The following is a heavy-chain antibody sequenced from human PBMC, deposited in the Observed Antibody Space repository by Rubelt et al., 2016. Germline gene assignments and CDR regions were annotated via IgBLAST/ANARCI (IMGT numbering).Heavy chain of an antibody. Sequence: QVQLQESGPGLVRPSETLFLTCSVSGASISSFYWSWIRLTPGTGLEWVGYFYYGGRPQHKPPLKRRGPISVNTSENQFSLKLNSITADDTAVDYCARVTSAGTSNYYMDVWGKGTTVTVSS. CDR1: GASISSFY. D-gene: IGHD6-13*01. J-gene: IGHJ6*03. V-gene: IGHV4-59*01. CDR2: FYYGGRP. CDR3: ARVTSAGTSNYYMDV.